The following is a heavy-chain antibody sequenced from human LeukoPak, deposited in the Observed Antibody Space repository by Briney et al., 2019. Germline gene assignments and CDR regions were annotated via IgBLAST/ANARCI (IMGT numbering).Heavy chain of an antibody. CDR1: GFTFSSYA. J-gene: IGHJ3*02. CDR2: ISYDGSNK. V-gene: IGHV3-30*04. Sequence: PGGSLRLSCAASGFTFSSYAMHWVRQAPGKGLEWVAVISYDGSNKYYADSVRGRFTISRDNSRNTLYVQMNSLRAEDTAIYYCARDRNWGAYDIWGQGTMVTVSS. D-gene: IGHD7-27*01. CDR3: ARDRNWGAYDI.